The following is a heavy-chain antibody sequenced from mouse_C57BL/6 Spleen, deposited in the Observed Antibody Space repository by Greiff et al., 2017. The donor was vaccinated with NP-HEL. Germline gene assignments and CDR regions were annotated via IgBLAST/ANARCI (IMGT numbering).Heavy chain of an antibody. V-gene: IGHV2-6*01. J-gene: IGHJ3*01. Sequence: VQLQQSGPGLVAPSQSLSITCTVSGFSLTSYGVDWVRQSPGKGLEWLGVIWGVGSTNYNSALKSRLSISKDNSKSQVFLKMNSLKTDDTAMYYCASIYYDGFAYWGQGTLVTVSA. D-gene: IGHD2-4*01. CDR3: ASIYYDGFAY. CDR1: GFSLTSYG. CDR2: IWGVGST.